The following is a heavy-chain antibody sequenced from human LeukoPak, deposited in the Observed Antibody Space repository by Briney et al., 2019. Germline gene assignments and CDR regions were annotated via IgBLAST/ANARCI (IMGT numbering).Heavy chain of an antibody. CDR2: INERGGST. V-gene: IGHV3-23*01. J-gene: IGHJ4*02. Sequence: PGGSLRLSCVVSGISLSNYAMTWVRQAPGKGLEWVSCINERGGSTTYADSVKGRFTISRDTSLNTLYLQMNSLRAEDTAVYYCARGGDSSGYRIDYWGQGTLVTVSS. CDR1: GISLSNYA. CDR3: ARGGDSSGYRIDY. D-gene: IGHD3-22*01.